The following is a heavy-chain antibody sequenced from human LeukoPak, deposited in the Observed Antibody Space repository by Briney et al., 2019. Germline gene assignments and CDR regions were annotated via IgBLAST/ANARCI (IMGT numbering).Heavy chain of an antibody. CDR1: GYTFTSYG. Sequence: GASVKVSCKASGYTFTSYGISWVRQAPGQGLEWMGWISAYNGNTNYAQKLQGRLTMTTDTSTNTVYMEMRSLRSDDTAMYYCARLDQLLIDFWGQGTLVTVSS. J-gene: IGHJ4*02. CDR2: ISAYNGNT. CDR3: ARLDQLLIDF. D-gene: IGHD2-2*01. V-gene: IGHV1-18*01.